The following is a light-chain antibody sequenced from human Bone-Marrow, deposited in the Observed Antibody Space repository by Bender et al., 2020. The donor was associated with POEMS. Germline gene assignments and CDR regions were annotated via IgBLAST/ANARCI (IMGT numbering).Light chain of an antibody. V-gene: IGLV3-21*03. Sequence: SYVLTQPPSVSVAPGKTATITCGGNHIGSESVHWYQQKPGQAPVLVVYDDSDRPSGVPDRFSGSKSGTSASLAITGLQADDEGDYYCQSYDGALTASVVFGGGTKVTVL. J-gene: IGLJ2*01. CDR2: DDS. CDR1: HIGSES. CDR3: QSYDGALTASVV.